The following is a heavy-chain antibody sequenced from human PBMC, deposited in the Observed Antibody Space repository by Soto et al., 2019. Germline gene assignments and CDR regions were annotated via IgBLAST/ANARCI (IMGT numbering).Heavy chain of an antibody. CDR1: GASISSGNW. D-gene: IGHD2-8*01. V-gene: IGHV4-4*02. CDR2: IFHDGTA. J-gene: IGHJ4*02. Sequence: SETLSLTCAVSGASISSGNWWTWVRQTPQRGLEYIGEIFHDGTANYYPSFERRVAISVDTSKNQFSLKLTSVTAADTAIYFCARLVYDTRLNYMYFDFWGQGALVTVSS. CDR3: ARLVYDTRLNYMYFDF.